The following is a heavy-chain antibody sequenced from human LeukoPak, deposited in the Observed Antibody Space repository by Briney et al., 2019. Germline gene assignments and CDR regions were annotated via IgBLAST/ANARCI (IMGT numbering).Heavy chain of an antibody. Sequence: ETLSLTCAVSGGSISSSNWWSWVRQPPGKGLEWVGRIESKTDGGTTDYAAPVKGRFTISRDDSTNTLYLQMNSLKSEDTAVYYCTTYGSGRKFDYWGQGILVTVSS. D-gene: IGHD3-10*01. CDR2: IESKTDGGTT. V-gene: IGHV3-15*04. CDR3: TTYGSGRKFDY. CDR1: GGSISSSNW. J-gene: IGHJ4*02.